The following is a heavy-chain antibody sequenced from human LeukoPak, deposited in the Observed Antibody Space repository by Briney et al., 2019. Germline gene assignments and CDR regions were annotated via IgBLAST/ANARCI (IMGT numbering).Heavy chain of an antibody. D-gene: IGHD6-13*01. CDR3: ARLEGIAAAGGYFDY. CDR1: GGSISSSSYY. Sequence: SETLSLTCTVSGGSISSSSYYWSWIRQPPGKGLEWIGYIYYSGSTNYNPSLKSRVTISVDTSKNQFSLKLSSVTAADTAVYYCARLEGIAAAGGYFDYWGQGILVTVSS. J-gene: IGHJ4*02. CDR2: IYYSGST. V-gene: IGHV4-61*05.